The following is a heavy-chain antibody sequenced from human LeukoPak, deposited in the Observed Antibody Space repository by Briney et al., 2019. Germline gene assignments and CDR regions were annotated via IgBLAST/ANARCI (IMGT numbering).Heavy chain of an antibody. CDR3: ARHPNDGSGYFYYFDY. D-gene: IGHD3-22*01. CDR1: GGSISSYY. Sequence: PSETLSLTCTVSGGSISSYYWSWIRQPPGKGLEWIGYIYYSGSTNYNPSLKSRVTISVDTSKNQYSLKLSSVTAADTAVYYCARHPNDGSGYFYYFDYWGQGTLVTVSS. J-gene: IGHJ4*02. V-gene: IGHV4-59*01. CDR2: IYYSGST.